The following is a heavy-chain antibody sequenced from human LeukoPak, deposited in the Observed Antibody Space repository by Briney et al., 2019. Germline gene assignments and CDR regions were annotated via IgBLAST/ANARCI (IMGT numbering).Heavy chain of an antibody. CDR3: ASLLWYSSALLS. J-gene: IGHJ5*02. CDR1: GFTFSSYA. Sequence: VQPGGSLRPSCAASGFTFSSYAMSWVRQAPGKGLEWVSAISGSGGSTYYADSVKGRFTISRDNSKNTLYLQMNSLRAEDTAVYYCASLLWYSSALLSWGQGTLVTVSS. V-gene: IGHV3-23*01. D-gene: IGHD6-19*01. CDR2: ISGSGGST.